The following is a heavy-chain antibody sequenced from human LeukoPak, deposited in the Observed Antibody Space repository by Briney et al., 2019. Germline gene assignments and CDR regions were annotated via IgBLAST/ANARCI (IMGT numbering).Heavy chain of an antibody. V-gene: IGHV3-21*01. Sequence: GGSLRLSCAASGFTFSSCGMNWVRQAPGKGLEWVSSISSSSSYIYYADSVKGRFTISRDNAKNSLYLQMNSLRAEDTAVYYCARGKYYDSSGYYYALDYWGQGTLVTVSS. CDR1: GFTFSSCG. J-gene: IGHJ4*02. CDR2: ISSSSSYI. D-gene: IGHD3-22*01. CDR3: ARGKYYDSSGYYYALDY.